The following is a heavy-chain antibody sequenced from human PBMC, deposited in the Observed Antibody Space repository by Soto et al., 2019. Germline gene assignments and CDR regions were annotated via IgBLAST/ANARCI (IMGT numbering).Heavy chain of an antibody. D-gene: IGHD5-12*01. V-gene: IGHV4-59*08. CDR1: GESITGYF. Sequence: QVRLQESGPGLVQPSETLSLTCSVSGESITGYFWSWIRQPPGKALEWIGHIYYAAISKYNPSLERRRTLSVDTTKKEFSLSRTSVTAADTAVYYCARPRDVAERGFRGHGWYFDVWGRGALVVVSS. CDR3: ARPRDVAERGFRGHGWYFDV. CDR2: IYYAAIS. J-gene: IGHJ2*01.